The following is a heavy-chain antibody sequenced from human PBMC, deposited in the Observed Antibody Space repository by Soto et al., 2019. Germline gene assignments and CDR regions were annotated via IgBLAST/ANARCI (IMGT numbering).Heavy chain of an antibody. Sequence: GGSLRLSCSASGFTFSSYAMHWVRQAPGKGLEYVSAISSNGGSTYYADSVKGRFTISRDSSKNTLYLQMSSLRAEDTAVYYCVKSGYSYGYAFDIWGQGTMVTVSS. CDR2: ISSNGGST. J-gene: IGHJ3*02. D-gene: IGHD5-18*01. V-gene: IGHV3-64D*09. CDR1: GFTFSSYA. CDR3: VKSGYSYGYAFDI.